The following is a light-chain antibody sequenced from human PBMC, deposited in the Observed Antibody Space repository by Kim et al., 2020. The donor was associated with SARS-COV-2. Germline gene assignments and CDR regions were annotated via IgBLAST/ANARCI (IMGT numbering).Light chain of an antibody. J-gene: IGKJ2*01. V-gene: IGKV3-11*01. CDR2: AVS. CDR3: QQRTSWPDT. Sequence: EIVLTQSPATLSLSPGERATLSCRASQSVSGSLTWYQQQPGQAPRLLIYAVSNRAAGIPTRFSGSGSGTDFTLTISSLEPEDFAVYYCQQRTSWPDTFGQGTKLEIK. CDR1: QSVSGS.